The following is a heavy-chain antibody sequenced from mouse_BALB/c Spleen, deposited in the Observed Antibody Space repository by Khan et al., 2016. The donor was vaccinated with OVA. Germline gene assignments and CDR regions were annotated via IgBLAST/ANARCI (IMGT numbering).Heavy chain of an antibody. D-gene: IGHD1-1*01. J-gene: IGHJ3*01. CDR2: INPYNDGT. V-gene: IGHV1S136*01. CDR3: ERDYGSSFWFAY. CDR1: GYTFTNYI. Sequence: MQLEESGPELVKPGASVKMSCKASGYTFTNYIIHWVKQKPGQGLEWIGYINPYNDGTKYNEKFKGKATLTSDKSYSTAYMELSGLTFEDSAVYYYERDYGSSFWFAYWGQGTLVTVSA.